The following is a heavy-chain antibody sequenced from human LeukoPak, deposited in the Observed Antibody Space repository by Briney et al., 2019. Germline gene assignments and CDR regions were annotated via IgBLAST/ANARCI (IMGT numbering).Heavy chain of an antibody. CDR2: IIPIFGTA. D-gene: IGHD3-22*01. Sequence: SVKVSCKASGGTFSSYAISWVRQAPGQGLEWMGGIIPIFGTANYAQKFQGRVTITADESTSTAYMELSSLRSEDTAVYYCARQSTHDYYDSSGYFKLDYWGQGTLVTVSS. V-gene: IGHV1-69*13. CDR3: ARQSTHDYYDSSGYFKLDY. J-gene: IGHJ4*02. CDR1: GGTFSSYA.